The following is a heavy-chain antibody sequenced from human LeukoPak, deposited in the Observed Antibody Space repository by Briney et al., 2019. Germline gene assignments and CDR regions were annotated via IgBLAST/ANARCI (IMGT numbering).Heavy chain of an antibody. D-gene: IGHD3-22*01. J-gene: IGHJ4*02. V-gene: IGHV3-23*01. CDR1: GFTFNSYA. CDR3: AKWYGSSGNYTLFDY. Sequence: PGGSLRLSCAASGFTFNSYAMNWVRQAPGKGLEWVSGISGSGGSTDYADSVKGRFTISRDNSKNTVYMQMNSLRAEDTAVYYCAKWYGSSGNYTLFDYWGQGTLVTVSS. CDR2: ISGSGGST.